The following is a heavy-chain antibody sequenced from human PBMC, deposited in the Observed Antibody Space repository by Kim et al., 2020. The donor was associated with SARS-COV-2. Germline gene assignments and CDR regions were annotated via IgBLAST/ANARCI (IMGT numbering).Heavy chain of an antibody. V-gene: IGHV4-31*03. CDR2: IYYSGSN. J-gene: IGHJ4*02. D-gene: IGHD6-13*01. CDR3: ARTNSSSWYYFDY. Sequence: SETLSLTCTVSGGSISSGGYYWSWIRQHPGKGLEWIGYIYYSGSNYYNPSLNSRVIISVDTSNNLFFMKPSSVTAADTAVYYCARTNSSSWYYFDYWGQG. CDR1: GGSISSGGYY.